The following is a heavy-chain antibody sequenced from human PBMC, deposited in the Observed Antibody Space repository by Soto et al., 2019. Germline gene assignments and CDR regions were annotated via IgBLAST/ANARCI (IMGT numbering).Heavy chain of an antibody. CDR3: AQDLALGGGRCFDR. D-gene: IGHD2-15*01. Sequence: VGSRRRSCAASGCSFSNYAMSWVRQAPGKGLEWVSASRGSGGSTYYADSGKGRFTISRDNFKNTLHPQMNSLTAPDTPVSYCAQDLALGGGRCFDRWGEGTLVTVSS. J-gene: IGHJ4*02. V-gene: IGHV3-23*01. CDR2: SRGSGGST. CDR1: GCSFSNYA.